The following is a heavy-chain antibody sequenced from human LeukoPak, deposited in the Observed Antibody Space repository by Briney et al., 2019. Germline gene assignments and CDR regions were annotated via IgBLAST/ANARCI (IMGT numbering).Heavy chain of an antibody. J-gene: IGHJ4*02. Sequence: GASLRLSCAASGFTFSNYAMSWVRHAPGKGLEWVSAITGGGSGIYYADSMKSRFTISRDNSKNTLYLQINSLRAEDTAVYYCAKWGDYDVLTGYYVSDYWGQGTLVTVSS. CDR1: GFTFSNYA. CDR2: ITGGGSGI. V-gene: IGHV3-23*01. CDR3: AKWGDYDVLTGYYVSDY. D-gene: IGHD3-9*01.